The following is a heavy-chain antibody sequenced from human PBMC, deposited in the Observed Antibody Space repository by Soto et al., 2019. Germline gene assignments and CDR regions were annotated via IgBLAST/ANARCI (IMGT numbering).Heavy chain of an antibody. V-gene: IGHV4-59*01. D-gene: IGHD2-21*01. CDR1: GDSISSYY. CDR2: VHHSGTT. CDR3: ETRPPGGGYFGVFDY. J-gene: IGHJ4*02. Sequence: SETLSLTCTVSGDSISSYYGTWIRQSPGKGPEWIGYVHHSGTTNYNPSLESRVTMSLDTSKNQFSLTLNAVTAADTAVYYCETRPPGGGYFGVFDYWSQGTLVT.